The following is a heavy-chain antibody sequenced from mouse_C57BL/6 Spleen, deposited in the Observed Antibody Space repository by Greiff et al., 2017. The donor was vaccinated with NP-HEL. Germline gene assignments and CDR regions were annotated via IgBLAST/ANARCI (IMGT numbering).Heavy chain of an antibody. J-gene: IGHJ2*01. Sequence: VQLQQPGAELVMPGASVKLSCKASGYTFTSYWMHWVKQRPGQGLEWIGEIDPSDSYTNYNQKFKGKSTLTVDKSSSTAYMQLSSLTSEDSAVYYCARRYYGSSLDYWGQGTTLTVSS. CDR1: GYTFTSYW. CDR2: IDPSDSYT. D-gene: IGHD1-1*01. V-gene: IGHV1-69*01. CDR3: ARRYYGSSLDY.